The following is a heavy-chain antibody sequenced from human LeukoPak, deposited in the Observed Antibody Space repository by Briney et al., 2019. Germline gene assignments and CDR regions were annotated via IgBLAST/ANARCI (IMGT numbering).Heavy chain of an antibody. CDR1: GFPLGDYV. CDR2: ISSKAYGEPI. Sequence: GRSLRHFRTASGFPLGDYVMRWVRPAPRKGLDGVGFISSKAYGEPIEYSASVKGRFTISRDDSKSIAYLQMNRLKTEDTAVYYCTRATGTNVLRGLRYYYVYYMDVWGKGTTVTVSS. D-gene: IGHD1-7*01. J-gene: IGHJ6*03. V-gene: IGHV3-49*04. CDR3: TRATGTNVLRGLRYYYVYYMDV.